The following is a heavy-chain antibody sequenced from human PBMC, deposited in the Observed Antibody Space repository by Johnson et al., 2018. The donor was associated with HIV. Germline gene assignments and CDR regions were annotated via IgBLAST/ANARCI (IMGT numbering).Heavy chain of an antibody. V-gene: IGHV3-66*02. CDR3: ARTCLGDYDSSDENAFDI. CDR2: IFSGGST. J-gene: IGHJ3*02. Sequence: VQLVESGGGLVQPGGSLRLSCAAYGLTVSSNYMSWVRQAPGKGLEWVSVIFSGGSTYYADSVKGRFTISRDNSKNTLYLQMNSLRAEDTAVYYCARTCLGDYDSSDENAFDIWGQGTMVTVSS. CDR1: GLTVSSNY. D-gene: IGHD3-22*01.